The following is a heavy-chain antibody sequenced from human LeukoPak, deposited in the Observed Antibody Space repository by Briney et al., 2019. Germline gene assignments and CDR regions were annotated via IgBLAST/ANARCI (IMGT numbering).Heavy chain of an antibody. Sequence: SETLSLTCAVSGGSISSSNWWSWVRQPPGKGLEWIGEIYHSGSTNYNPSLKSRVTISVDKSKNQFSLKLSSVTAADTAVYYCAREINYDFWSGYSEGMDVWGKGTTVTVSS. CDR1: GGSISSSNW. J-gene: IGHJ6*04. D-gene: IGHD3-3*01. CDR3: AREINYDFWSGYSEGMDV. CDR2: IYHSGST. V-gene: IGHV4-4*02.